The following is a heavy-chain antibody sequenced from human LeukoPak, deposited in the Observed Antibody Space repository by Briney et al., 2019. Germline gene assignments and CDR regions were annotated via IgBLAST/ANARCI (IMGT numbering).Heavy chain of an antibody. J-gene: IGHJ4*02. D-gene: IGHD3-10*01. Sequence: SETLSLTCTVSGGSISSGSYYWSWIRQPAGKGLEWIGHIYTSGSTNYNPSLKSRVTISVDTSKNQFSLKLSSVTAADTAVYYCARYATSMVRGVHFDYWGQGTLVTVSS. CDR2: IYTSGST. V-gene: IGHV4-61*10. CDR1: GGSISSGSYY. CDR3: ARYATSMVRGVHFDY.